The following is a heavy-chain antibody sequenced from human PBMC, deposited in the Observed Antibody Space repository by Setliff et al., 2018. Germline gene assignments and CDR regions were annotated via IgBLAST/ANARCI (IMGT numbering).Heavy chain of an antibody. CDR3: ARGYCSGGSCADFDY. CDR1: GYTFTSYP. J-gene: IGHJ4*02. CDR2: INTKTGNP. Sequence: ASVKVSCKSSGYTFTSYPINWVRQAPGQGLEWMGWINTKTGNPAYAQAFTGRLIFSLDTSVNTAYLQITSLKAEDTAVYYCARGYCSGGSCADFDYWGQGSLVTVSS. D-gene: IGHD2-15*01. V-gene: IGHV7-4-1*02.